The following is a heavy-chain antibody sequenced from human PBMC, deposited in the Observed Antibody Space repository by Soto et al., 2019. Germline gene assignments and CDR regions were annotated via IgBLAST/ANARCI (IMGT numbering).Heavy chain of an antibody. V-gene: IGHV4-30-4*01. CDR3: ASVDILTVYGCMDV. CDR2: IYYSGST. J-gene: IGHJ6*02. CDR1: GDSIKSGNHY. D-gene: IGHD3-9*01. Sequence: SETLSLTCTVSGDSIKSGNHYWSWIRQPPGKGLEWIGYIYYSGSTYYSPSLKSRVTISVDTSKNQFSLKLNSVTAADTAVYYCASVDILTVYGCMDVWGQGTTVTVSS.